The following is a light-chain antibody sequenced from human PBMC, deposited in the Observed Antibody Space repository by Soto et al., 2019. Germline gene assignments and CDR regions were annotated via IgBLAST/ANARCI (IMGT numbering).Light chain of an antibody. J-gene: IGKJ1*01. CDR3: QQYYTVPPN. Sequence: DIVMTQSPDSMAVSLGERATINCKSSQSILYSPNNKNYLSWYQQKPGQPPKLLIYWASTRESGVPDRFSVSGSWTDFTLSITSLQAEDVAVYYCQQYYTVPPNFGQGTKVDI. CDR1: QSILYSPNNKNY. V-gene: IGKV4-1*01. CDR2: WAS.